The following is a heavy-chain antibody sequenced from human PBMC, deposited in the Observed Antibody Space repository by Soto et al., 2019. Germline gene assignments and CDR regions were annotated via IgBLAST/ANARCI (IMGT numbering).Heavy chain of an antibody. Sequence: VQVVASGGGLVQPGRSLRLSCAVSGFRFEQYVMHWVRQAPGKGLECVSTVSPTGDTVAYADSVEGRFTVSRDNAKNSLYLHMTSLKGDHTAFYYCLKDAPNGSIDDWGQGTLVTVSS. CDR1: GFRFEQYV. CDR3: LKDAPNGSIDD. CDR2: VSPTGDTV. D-gene: IGHD3-10*01. J-gene: IGHJ4*02. V-gene: IGHV3-9*01.